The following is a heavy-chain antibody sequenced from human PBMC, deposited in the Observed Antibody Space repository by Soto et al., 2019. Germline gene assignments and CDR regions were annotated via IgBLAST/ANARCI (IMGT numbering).Heavy chain of an antibody. V-gene: IGHV5-10-1*01. Sequence: GESLKISCKASGYSFTNHWITWVRQMPGKGLEWMGRINPSDSHTNYSPSFQGHVTMSVDKSISTAYLQWSSLKASDSAMYYCARHASYYVSSGYFGTYWGQGTLVTVSS. CDR1: GYSFTNHW. J-gene: IGHJ4*02. D-gene: IGHD3-22*01. CDR3: ARHASYYVSSGYFGTY. CDR2: INPSDSHT.